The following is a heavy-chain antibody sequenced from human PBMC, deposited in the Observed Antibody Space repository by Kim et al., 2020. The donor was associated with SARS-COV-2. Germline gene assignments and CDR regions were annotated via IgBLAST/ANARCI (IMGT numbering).Heavy chain of an antibody. J-gene: IGHJ4*02. CDR3: ARVQVVTYYYGLSLDY. V-gene: IGHV1-18*01. Sequence: ASVKVSCKASGYTFTSYGISWVRQAPGQGLEWMGWISAYNGNTNYAQKLQGRVTMTTDTSTRTAYMELRSLRSDDTAVYYCARVQVVTYYYGLSLDYWGQGTLVTVSS. D-gene: IGHD3-10*01. CDR1: GYTFTSYG. CDR2: ISAYNGNT.